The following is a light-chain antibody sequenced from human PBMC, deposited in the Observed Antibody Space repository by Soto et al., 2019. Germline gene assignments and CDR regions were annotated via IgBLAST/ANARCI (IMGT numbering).Light chain of an antibody. CDR3: HQRQRWPRT. V-gene: IGKV3-11*01. CDR1: QSISFY. Sequence: EIVLTQSPATLSLSPGERATLSCRASQSISFYLTWYQHKPGQAPRLLIYDASNRATGIPARFSGSGSGTEFTLTISSLQSEDFAVYYCHQRQRWPRTFGQGTKVDIK. J-gene: IGKJ1*01. CDR2: DAS.